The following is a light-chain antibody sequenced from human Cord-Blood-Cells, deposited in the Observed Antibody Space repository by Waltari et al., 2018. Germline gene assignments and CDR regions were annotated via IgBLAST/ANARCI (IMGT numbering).Light chain of an antibody. CDR2: AAS. Sequence: DIQMTQSPSSLSASVEERVPITCRASQSISSYLNWYQQKPGKAPKLLIYAASSLQSGVPSRFSGSGSGTDFTLTISSLQPEDFATYYCQQSYSTLYTFGQGTKLEIK. CDR1: QSISSY. CDR3: QQSYSTLYT. J-gene: IGKJ2*01. V-gene: IGKV1-39*01.